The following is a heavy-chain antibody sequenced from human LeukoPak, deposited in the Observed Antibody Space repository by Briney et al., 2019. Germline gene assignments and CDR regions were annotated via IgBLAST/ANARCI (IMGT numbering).Heavy chain of an antibody. D-gene: IGHD3-10*01. J-gene: IGHJ4*02. CDR3: ALTRGITMVRGGPFDY. CDR1: GFTFSSYA. V-gene: IGHV3-30*04. Sequence: GGSLRLSCAASGFTFSSYAMHWVRQAPGKVLEWVAVISYDGSNKYYADSVKGRFTISRDNSKNTLYLQMNSLRAEDTAVYYCALTRGITMVRGGPFDYWGQGTLVTVSS. CDR2: ISYDGSNK.